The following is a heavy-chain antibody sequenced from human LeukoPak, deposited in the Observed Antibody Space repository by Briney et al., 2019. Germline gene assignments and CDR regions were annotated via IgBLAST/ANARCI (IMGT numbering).Heavy chain of an antibody. J-gene: IGHJ5*02. V-gene: IGHV1-69*04. CDR2: IIPILGIA. D-gene: IGHD6-13*01. CDR1: GGTFSSYA. CDR3: ARVKVVGSGWYFDWFDP. Sequence: GASVKVSCKASGGTFSSYAISWVRQAPGQGLEWMGRIIPILGIANYAQKFQGRVTITADKSTSTAYMELSSLRSEDTAVYYCARVKVVGSGWYFDWFDPRGQGTLVTVSS.